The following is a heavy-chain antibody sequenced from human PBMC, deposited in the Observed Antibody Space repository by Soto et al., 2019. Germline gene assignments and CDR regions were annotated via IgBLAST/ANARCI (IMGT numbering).Heavy chain of an antibody. CDR1: GFTFSSYA. CDR2: ISSSSSYI. D-gene: IGHD2-15*01. V-gene: IGHV3-21*01. CDR3: ARGKCSGGSCYFQAFDP. J-gene: IGHJ5*02. Sequence: PGGSLRLSCAASGFTFSSYAMSWVRQAPGKGLEWVSSISSSSSYIYYADSVKGRFTISRDNAKNSLYLQMNSLRAEDTAVYYCARGKCSGGSCYFQAFDPWGQGTLVTVSS.